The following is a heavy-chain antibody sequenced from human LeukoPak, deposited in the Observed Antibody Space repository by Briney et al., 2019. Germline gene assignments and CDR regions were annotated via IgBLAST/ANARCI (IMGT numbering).Heavy chain of an antibody. Sequence: GRSLRPSCAASGFTFDTYAIHWVRQAPGKGLEWVAVISFDGSNRYYADSVKGRFTISRDNSKNTVYLQMTSLRTEDTAVYYCAKDAHTYGNNWFDPWGQGTLVTVSS. CDR2: ISFDGSNR. CDR1: GFTFDTYA. V-gene: IGHV3-30*18. D-gene: IGHD5-18*01. J-gene: IGHJ5*02. CDR3: AKDAHTYGNNWFDP.